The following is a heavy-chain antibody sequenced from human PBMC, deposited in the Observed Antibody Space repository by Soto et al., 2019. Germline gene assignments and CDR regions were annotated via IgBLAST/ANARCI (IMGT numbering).Heavy chain of an antibody. CDR3: ARDSTTVVTRDAFDI. CDR2: ISYDGSNK. V-gene: IGHV3-30-3*01. Sequence: GESLRLSCAASGFTFSSYAMHWVRQAPGKGLEWVAVISYDGSNKYYADSVKGRFTISRDNSKNTLYLQMNSLRAEDTAVYYCARDSTTVVTRDAFDIWGQGTMVTVSS. CDR1: GFTFSSYA. D-gene: IGHD4-17*01. J-gene: IGHJ3*02.